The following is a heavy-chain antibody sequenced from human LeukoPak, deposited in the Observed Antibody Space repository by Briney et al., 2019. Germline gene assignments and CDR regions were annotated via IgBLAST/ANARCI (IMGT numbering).Heavy chain of an antibody. CDR3: AKDRAVAGTDARYYFDY. J-gene: IGHJ4*02. CDR1: GFTFSNYW. V-gene: IGHV3-7*01. CDR2: INQDGSEL. Sequence: GGSLRLSCAASGFTFSNYWMSWVRQAPGKGLEWVANINQDGSELYYVDSVKGRFTISRDNAKNSLYLQINSLRADDTAVYFCAKDRAVAGTDARYYFDYWGQGTLVTVSA. D-gene: IGHD6-19*01.